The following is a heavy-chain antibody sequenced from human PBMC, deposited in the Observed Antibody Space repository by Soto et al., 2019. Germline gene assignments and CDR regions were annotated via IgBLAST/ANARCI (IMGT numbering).Heavy chain of an antibody. CDR2: INPSGGST. Sequence: ASVKVSCKASGYTFTSYYMHWVRQAPGQGLEWMGIINPSGGSTSYAQKFQGRVTMTRDTSTSTVYMELSSLRSEDTAVYYCARVLARYCSSTSCLARGAFDIWGQGTMVTVS. D-gene: IGHD2-2*01. CDR1: GYTFTSYY. CDR3: ARVLARYCSSTSCLARGAFDI. J-gene: IGHJ3*02. V-gene: IGHV1-46*03.